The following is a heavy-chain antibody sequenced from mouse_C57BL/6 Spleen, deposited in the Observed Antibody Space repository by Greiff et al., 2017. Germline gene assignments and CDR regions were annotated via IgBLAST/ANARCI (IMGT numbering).Heavy chain of an antibody. CDR2: IWRGGST. CDR3: AKNRGVTTDYYAMDY. J-gene: IGHJ4*01. CDR1: GFSLTSYG. Sequence: QVQLKESGPGLVQPSQSLSITCTVSGFSLTSYGVHWVRQSPGKGLEWLGVIWRGGSTDYNAAFMSRLSITKDNSKSQVFFKMNSLQADDTSIYYCAKNRGVTTDYYAMDYWGQGTSVTVSS. V-gene: IGHV2-5*01. D-gene: IGHD2-2*01.